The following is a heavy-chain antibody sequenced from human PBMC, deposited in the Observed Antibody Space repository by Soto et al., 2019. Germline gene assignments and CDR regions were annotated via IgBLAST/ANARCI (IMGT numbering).Heavy chain of an antibody. V-gene: IGHV3-30-3*01. J-gene: IGHJ1*01. CDR2: ISKDGSVK. CDR3: ARSRSGAVPDSFGY. D-gene: IGHD3-3*01. Sequence: QVQLVESGGRVVQPGGSLRLSCAASGFMFSRYAIHWVRQAPGKGQEWVAVISKDGSVKYYADSVRDRFSISRDKSKNTVYLEMNGMRDDDTAVFYCARSRSGAVPDSFGYWGQGTLVTVSS. CDR1: GFMFSRYA.